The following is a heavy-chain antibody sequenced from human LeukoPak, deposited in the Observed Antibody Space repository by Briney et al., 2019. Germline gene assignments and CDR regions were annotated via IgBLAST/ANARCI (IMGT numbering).Heavy chain of an antibody. CDR3: ARDPIAAAGNPFEDY. V-gene: IGHV3-21*01. J-gene: IGHJ4*02. Sequence: GGSLRLSCAASGFTFSSYSMNWVRQAPGKGLEWVSSISSSSSYIYYADSVKGRFTISRDNAKNSLYLQMNSLRAEDTAVYYCARDPIAAAGNPFEDYWGQGTLVTVSS. CDR2: ISSSSSYI. D-gene: IGHD6-13*01. CDR1: GFTFSSYS.